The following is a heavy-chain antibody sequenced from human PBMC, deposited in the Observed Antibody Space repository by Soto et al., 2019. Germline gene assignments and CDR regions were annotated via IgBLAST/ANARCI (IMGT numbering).Heavy chain of an antibody. CDR2: IYPGDSDT. Sequence: GDTLKLSSKVSGYSFTCYWIGWARQMPGKGLARMGIIYPGDSDTRYSPSFQGQVTISAAKSINAAYLQWTSLKASDTAMYYCASLSRLDSPSAFDFWGQRTLVPSPQ. CDR1: GYSFTCYW. J-gene: IGHJ4*02. CDR3: ASLSRLDSPSAFDF. D-gene: IGHD1-1*01. V-gene: IGHV5-51*01.